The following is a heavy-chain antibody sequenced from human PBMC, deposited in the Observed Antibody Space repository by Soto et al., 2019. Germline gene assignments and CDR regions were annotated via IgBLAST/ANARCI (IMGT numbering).Heavy chain of an antibody. CDR1: GFTFSSYG. CDR3: AKDGQMVRGPVTYYGMDV. Sequence: QVQLVESGGGVVQPGRSLRLSCAASGFTFSSYGMHWVRQAPGKGLEWVAVISYDGSNKYYADSVKGRFTISRDNSKNTLYLQMNSLRAEDTAVYYCAKDGQMVRGPVTYYGMDVWGQGTTVTVSS. J-gene: IGHJ6*02. V-gene: IGHV3-30*18. CDR2: ISYDGSNK. D-gene: IGHD3-10*01.